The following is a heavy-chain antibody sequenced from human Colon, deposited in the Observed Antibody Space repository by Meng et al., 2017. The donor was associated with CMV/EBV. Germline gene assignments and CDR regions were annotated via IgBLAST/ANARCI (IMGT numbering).Heavy chain of an antibody. CDR2: IYPGDSDT. J-gene: IGHJ4*02. CDR3: ARSGGVSPRRTYFDY. CDR1: GYSFTSYW. Sequence: KVSCKGSGYSFTSYWIGWVRQMPGKGLEWMGIIYPGDSDTRYSPSFQGQVTISADKSNSTAYLQWSSLKASDTAMYYCARSGGVSPRRTYFDYWGQGTLVTVSS. D-gene: IGHD3-16*01. V-gene: IGHV5-51*01.